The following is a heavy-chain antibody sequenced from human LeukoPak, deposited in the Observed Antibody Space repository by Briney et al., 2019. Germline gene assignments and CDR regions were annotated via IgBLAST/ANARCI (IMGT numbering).Heavy chain of an antibody. CDR3: ARDPYSGNYGNYYCYYMDV. V-gene: IGHV1-58*02. CDR2: IVVGSGNT. Sequence: SVKVSCKASGFTFTRSAMQWVRQARGQRLEWIGWIVVGSGNTKYAQKFQERVTITRDMSTGTAYMELSSLGPEDTAVYYCARDPYSGNYGNYYCYYMDVWGKGTTVTISS. CDR1: GFTFTRSA. D-gene: IGHD1-26*01. J-gene: IGHJ6*03.